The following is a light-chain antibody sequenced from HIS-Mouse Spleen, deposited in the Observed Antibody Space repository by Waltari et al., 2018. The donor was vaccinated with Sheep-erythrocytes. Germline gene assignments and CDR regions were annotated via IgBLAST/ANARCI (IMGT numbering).Light chain of an antibody. Sequence: SYELTQPPSVSVSPGQTASITCSGDKLGDKYACWYRQKPGQSPVLVIYQASKRPSGIPGRFSGANSGNAATLTISGTQAMDEADYYCQAWDSSTAVFGGGTKLTVL. J-gene: IGLJ2*01. CDR2: QAS. CDR1: KLGDKY. V-gene: IGLV3-1*01. CDR3: QAWDSSTAV.